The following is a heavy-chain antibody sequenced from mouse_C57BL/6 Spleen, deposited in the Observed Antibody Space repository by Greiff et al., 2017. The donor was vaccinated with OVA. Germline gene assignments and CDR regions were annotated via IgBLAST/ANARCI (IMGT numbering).Heavy chain of an antibody. Sequence: VQLQQSGPELVKPGASVKIPCKASGYTFTDYNMDWVKQSHGKSLEWIGDINPNNGGTIYNQKFKGKATLTVDKSSSTAYMELRSLTSEDTAVYYCARNSLYYSNYFFDYWGQGTTLTVSS. D-gene: IGHD2-5*01. J-gene: IGHJ2*01. CDR2: INPNNGGT. V-gene: IGHV1-18*01. CDR3: ARNSLYYSNYFFDY. CDR1: GYTFTDYN.